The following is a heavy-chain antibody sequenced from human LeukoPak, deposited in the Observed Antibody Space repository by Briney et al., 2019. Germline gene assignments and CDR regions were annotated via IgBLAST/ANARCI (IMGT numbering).Heavy chain of an antibody. J-gene: IGHJ4*02. V-gene: IGHV3-48*03. CDR2: INQNGGTI. Sequence: GGSLRLTCEASGFPFSDFEMNWVRQAPGKGLEWISYINQNGGTIYSADSVKGRFSISRDNTKNSLSLQMTSLRAEDTAVYYCAREYSDQLLWPALDSWGQGTLVTVSS. D-gene: IGHD2-2*01. CDR3: AREYSDQLLWPALDS. CDR1: GFPFSDFE.